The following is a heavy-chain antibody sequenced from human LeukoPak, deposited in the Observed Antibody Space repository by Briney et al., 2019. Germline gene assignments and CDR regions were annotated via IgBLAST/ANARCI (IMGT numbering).Heavy chain of an antibody. V-gene: IGHV3-64D*09. CDR2: VTSNGGST. J-gene: IGHJ4*02. CDR1: GFTFSRYA. CDR3: VKSSGSSWYMFDY. D-gene: IGHD6-13*01. Sequence: GALRLSGSASGFTFSRYAMHWVRQAPGKGLEYVSGVTSNGGSTYYADSVKGRFTISRDSSKNTLYLQMSTLRAEDTAVYYCVKSSGSSWYMFDYWGQGTLVTVSS.